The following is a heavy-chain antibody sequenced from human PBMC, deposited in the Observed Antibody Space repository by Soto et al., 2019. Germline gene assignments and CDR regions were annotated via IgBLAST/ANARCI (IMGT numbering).Heavy chain of an antibody. V-gene: IGHV3-23*01. J-gene: IGHJ5*02. Sequence: GGSLRLSCAAAGLNISSYARSWVSQAPGKGLGWVSAISGSGGSTYYADSVEGRFTISRDDSKNALYLQMNSLRAEHTAVYYCAKDQEEYTYGSGSWAQGPLVTVPS. D-gene: IGHD3-10*01. CDR1: GLNISSYA. CDR2: ISGSGGST. CDR3: AKDQEEYTYGSGS.